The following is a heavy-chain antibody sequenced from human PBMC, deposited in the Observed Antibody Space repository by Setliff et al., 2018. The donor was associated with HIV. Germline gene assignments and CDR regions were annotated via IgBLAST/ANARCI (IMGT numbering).Heavy chain of an antibody. CDR2: INPNSGGP. CDR3: ARGELLLSGGWLDP. Sequence: ASVKVSCKASGYTISAYYIHWVRLAPGQGLEWMGWINPNSGGPDYAQKFQDRVTTSWDASLTTAYMELRTLTSDDTAVYYFARGELLLSGGWLDPWGQGTRVTVS. D-gene: IGHD3-10*01. CDR1: GYTISAYY. V-gene: IGHV1-2*02. J-gene: IGHJ5*02.